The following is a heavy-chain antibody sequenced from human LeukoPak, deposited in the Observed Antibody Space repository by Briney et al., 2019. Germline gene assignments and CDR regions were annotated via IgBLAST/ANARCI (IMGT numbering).Heavy chain of an antibody. J-gene: IGHJ4*02. Sequence: ASVKVSCKASGYTFTNYGISWVRQAPGQGLEWMGWISANNGNTNYGRDLQDRVTMTTDTSTSTAYMELRSLRSDDTAVYYCARDVRLMTMVTRVDYWGQGTLFTVSS. D-gene: IGHD4-17*01. V-gene: IGHV1-18*04. CDR2: ISANNGNT. CDR1: GYTFTNYG. CDR3: ARDVRLMTMVTRVDY.